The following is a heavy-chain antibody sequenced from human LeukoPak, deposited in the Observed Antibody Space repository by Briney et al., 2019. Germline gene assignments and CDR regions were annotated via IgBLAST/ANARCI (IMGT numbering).Heavy chain of an antibody. CDR1: LFTLSYFS. D-gene: IGHD2-15*01. J-gene: IGHJ4*02. CDR3: AKGTGYRVVVVAATNYFDY. Sequence: GGALRLSCAASLFTLSYFSINWVRQAPGKGLEWVSSISPSGRSTYYADSVKGRFTISRDNAKSPLYLEMNRLRAEDTAVYYCAKGTGYRVVVVAATNYFDYWGQGTLVTVSS. V-gene: IGHV3-21*06. CDR2: ISPSGRST.